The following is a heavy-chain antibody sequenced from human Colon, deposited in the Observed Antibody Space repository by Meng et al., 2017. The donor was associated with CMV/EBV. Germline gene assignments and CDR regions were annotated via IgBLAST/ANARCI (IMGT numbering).Heavy chain of an antibody. CDR3: ARIAYNHSWGGDF. Sequence: GTSIGGGGFYWRWSRQSQGKGLGWMGYMYSSWNTFYNPSLESRIARAVDKSKNEFYLQLTSATVADTAVYYGARIAYNHSWGGDFWGQGALVTVSS. J-gene: IGHJ4*02. D-gene: IGHD3-16*01. CDR2: MYSSWNT. V-gene: IGHV4-31*02. CDR1: GTSIGGGGFY.